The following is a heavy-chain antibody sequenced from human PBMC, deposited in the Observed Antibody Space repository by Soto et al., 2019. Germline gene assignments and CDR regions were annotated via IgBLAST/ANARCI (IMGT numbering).Heavy chain of an antibody. CDR1: GYTFTSYA. J-gene: IGHJ4*02. CDR2: INAGNGNT. CDR3: ARDEPYYDILTGYSTFDY. D-gene: IGHD3-9*01. V-gene: IGHV1-3*01. Sequence: GASVKVSCKASGYTFTSYAMHWVRQAPGQRLEWMGWINAGNGNTKYSQKFQGRVTITRDTSASTAYMELSSLRSEDTAVYYCARDEPYYDILTGYSTFDYWGQGTLVTVSS.